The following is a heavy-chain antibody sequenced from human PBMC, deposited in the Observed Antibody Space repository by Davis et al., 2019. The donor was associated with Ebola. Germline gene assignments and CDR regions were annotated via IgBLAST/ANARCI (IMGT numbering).Heavy chain of an antibody. CDR1: GFTFSSYW. J-gene: IGHJ3*02. V-gene: IGHV3-74*01. CDR3: AKTDYYDRRLGAFDI. D-gene: IGHD3-22*01. CDR2: IYSDGSST. Sequence: GESLKISCAASGFTFSSYWMHWVRQAPGKGLVWVSRIYSDGSSTSYADSVKGRFTISRDSAKNTLYLQMNSLRAEDTAMYYCAKTDYYDRRLGAFDIWGQGTMVTVSS.